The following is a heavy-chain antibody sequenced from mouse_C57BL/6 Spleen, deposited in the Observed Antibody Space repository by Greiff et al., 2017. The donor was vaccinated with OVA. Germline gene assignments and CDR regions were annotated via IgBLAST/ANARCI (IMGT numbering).Heavy chain of an antibody. Sequence: QVQLKQPGAELVRPGSSVKLSCKASGYTFTSYWMHWVKQRPIQGLEWIGNIDPTDSETHYNQKFKDKATLTVDKSSSTAYMQLSSLASEDSAVYYCARVGRNGYFDVWGTGTTVTVSS. CDR1: GYTFTSYW. V-gene: IGHV1-52*01. CDR3: ARVGRNGYFDV. CDR2: IDPTDSET. J-gene: IGHJ1*03.